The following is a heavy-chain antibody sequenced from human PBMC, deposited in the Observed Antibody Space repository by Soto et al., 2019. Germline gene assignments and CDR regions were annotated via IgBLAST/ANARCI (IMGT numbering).Heavy chain of an antibody. CDR2: MNPNSGNT. J-gene: IGHJ4*02. V-gene: IGHV1-8*01. Sequence: ASVKVSCKASGYTFTSYDINWVRQATGQGLEWMGWMNPNSGNTGYAQKFQGRVTMTRNTSISTAYMELSSLRSEDTAVYYCASGLGYCSGGSCYSPSVTADYWGQGTLVTVSS. D-gene: IGHD2-15*01. CDR3: ASGLGYCSGGSCYSPSVTADY. CDR1: GYTFTSYD.